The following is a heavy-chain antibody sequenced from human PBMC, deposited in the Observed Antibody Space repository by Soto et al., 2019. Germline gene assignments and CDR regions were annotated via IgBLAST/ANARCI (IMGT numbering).Heavy chain of an antibody. D-gene: IGHD1-26*01. CDR2: ISYTGRT. CDR3: ARELGLLPYYVMNV. Sequence: WTWLRQPPGKGLEWIGYISYTGRTKYNPSLQSRVTISVDTSKNDFSLNLSSVTAADTAVYFCARELGLLPYYVMNVWGHGTAVTVSS. V-gene: IGHV4-61*03. J-gene: IGHJ6*02.